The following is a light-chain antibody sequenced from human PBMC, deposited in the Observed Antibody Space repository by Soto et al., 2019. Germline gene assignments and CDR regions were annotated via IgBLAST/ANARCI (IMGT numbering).Light chain of an antibody. CDR3: QQTYSTPYT. CDR1: QRITTY. V-gene: IGKV1-39*01. CDR2: TSG. J-gene: IGKJ2*01. Sequence: IQMTQSPSSLSASVGDRVTITCRASQRITTYLNWYQQKPGEAPKLLISTSGTLQRGVPSRFSGSGSGTDFTLTITALRPEDFATYFYQQTYSTPYTFGQGTKREIK.